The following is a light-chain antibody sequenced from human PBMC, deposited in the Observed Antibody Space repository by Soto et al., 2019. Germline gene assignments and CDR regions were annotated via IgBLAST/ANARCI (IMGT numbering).Light chain of an antibody. CDR1: QSISRR. CDR3: QQSYSTPLT. CDR2: DVS. Sequence: DIQMTQSPSTLSASVGDRVTITCRASQSISRRLAWYQQKPGKAPNLLIYDVSRLESGVPSRFSGSGTETEFTLTISSLQPDDFATYYCQQSYSTPLTFGGGTKVEIK. J-gene: IGKJ4*01. V-gene: IGKV1-5*01.